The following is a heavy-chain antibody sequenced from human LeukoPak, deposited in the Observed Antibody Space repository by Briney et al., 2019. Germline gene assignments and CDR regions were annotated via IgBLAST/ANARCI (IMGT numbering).Heavy chain of an antibody. CDR3: ARYSGLNGDYFDY. Sequence: SETLSLTCTVSGGSFSNYYWGWIRQPPGKGLEWIGYIYYNGNTNYNPSLKSRVTISVDTSKNQFSLKLTSVTAADTAVYYCARYSGLNGDYFDYWGQGTLVTVSS. CDR1: GGSFSNYY. CDR2: IYYNGNT. V-gene: IGHV4-59*08. D-gene: IGHD2-21*01. J-gene: IGHJ4*02.